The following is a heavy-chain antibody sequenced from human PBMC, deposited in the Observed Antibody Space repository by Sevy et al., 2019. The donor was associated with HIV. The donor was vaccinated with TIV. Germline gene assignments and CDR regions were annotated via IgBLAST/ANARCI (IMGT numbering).Heavy chain of an antibody. V-gene: IGHV3-15*01. D-gene: IGHD3-22*01. CDR2: IKSKTDGGTT. CDR3: TTEKRRDYDSSGYWGQGAFDI. Sequence: GGSLRLSCAASGFTFSNAWMSWVRQAPGKGLEWVGRIKSKTDGGTTDYAAPVKGRFTISRDDSKNTLYLQMNSLKTEDTAVYYCTTEKRRDYDSSGYWGQGAFDIWGQGTMVTVSS. CDR1: GFTFSNAW. J-gene: IGHJ3*02.